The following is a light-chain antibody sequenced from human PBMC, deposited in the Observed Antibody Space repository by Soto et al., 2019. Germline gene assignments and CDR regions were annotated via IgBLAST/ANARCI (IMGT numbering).Light chain of an antibody. CDR1: QSVSSSY. Sequence: EVVLTQSPGTLSLSPGEGATLSCRASQSVSSSYLAWYQQKAGQAPRLLIFGASSRAGGIPDRFSGSGSGTDFTLTISRLEPEDFAMYYCQQYGSSPLTFGGGTKVEIK. CDR2: GAS. V-gene: IGKV3-20*01. J-gene: IGKJ4*01. CDR3: QQYGSSPLT.